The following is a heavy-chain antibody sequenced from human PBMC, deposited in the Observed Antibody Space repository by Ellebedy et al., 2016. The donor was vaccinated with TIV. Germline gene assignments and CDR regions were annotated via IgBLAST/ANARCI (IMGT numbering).Heavy chain of an antibody. V-gene: IGHV4-59*01. CDR2: IYYSGST. CDR1: GGSISSYY. Sequence: MPSETLSLTCTVSGGSISSYYWSWIRQPPGKGLEWIGYIYYSGSTNYNPSLKSRVTISVDTSKNQFSLKLSSVTAADTAVYYCARVVRSWSVDYWGRGTLVTVSS. J-gene: IGHJ4*02. CDR3: ARVVRSWSVDY. D-gene: IGHD6-13*01.